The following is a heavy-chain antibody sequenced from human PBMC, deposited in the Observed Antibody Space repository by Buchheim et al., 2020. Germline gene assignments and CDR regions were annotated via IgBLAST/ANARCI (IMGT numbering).Heavy chain of an antibody. V-gene: IGHV3-30*18. CDR1: GFTFRTYG. D-gene: IGHD3-16*01. J-gene: IGHJ6*02. CDR3: AKDWANSGMDV. Sequence: QVQLVESGGGVVQPGRSLRLSCVVSGFTFRTYGMYWVRQAPGKGLEWLAVISYDGNNKYYADSVKGRFTISSANSMNTLYLQIHSLRADDTAVYYCAKDWANSGMDVWGQGTT. CDR2: ISYDGNNK.